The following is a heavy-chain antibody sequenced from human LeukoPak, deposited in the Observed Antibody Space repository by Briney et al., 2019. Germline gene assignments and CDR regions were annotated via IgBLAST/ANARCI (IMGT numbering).Heavy chain of an antibody. CDR3: TRDRGAYNLYDY. CDR1: GFTFGDYY. D-gene: IGHD1-1*01. Sequence: PGGSLRLSCAASGFTFGDYYMSWIRQAPGKGLEWVGFIRSKAYGETADYAASVKGRFTISRDDSKAIAYLQMNSLKTEDTAVYHCTRDRGAYNLYDYWGQGTLVTVSS. V-gene: IGHV3-49*03. J-gene: IGHJ4*02. CDR2: IRSKAYGETA.